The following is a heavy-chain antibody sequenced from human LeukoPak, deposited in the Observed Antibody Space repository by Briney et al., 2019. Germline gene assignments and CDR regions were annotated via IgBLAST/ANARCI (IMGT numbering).Heavy chain of an antibody. D-gene: IGHD6-13*01. CDR3: AKDRIAAGN. V-gene: IGHV3-9*01. CDR2: ISWYSGSI. J-gene: IGHJ4*02. CDR1: GFTFDDYA. Sequence: GRSLRLSCAASGFTFDDYAMHWVRQAPGKGLEWVSGISWYSGSIGYADSVKGRFTSSRDNAKNSLYLQMNSLRAEDTALYYCAKDRIAAGNWGQGTLVTVSS.